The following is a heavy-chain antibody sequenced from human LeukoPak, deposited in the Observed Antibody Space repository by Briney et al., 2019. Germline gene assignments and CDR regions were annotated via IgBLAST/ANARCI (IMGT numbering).Heavy chain of an antibody. Sequence: SETLSLTCTVSGGSISSYYWSWIRQPPGKGLEWIGYIYYSGSTNYNPSLKSRVTISVDTSKNQFSLKLSSVTAADTAVYYCARDWGEYGSGSYLYYYYMDVWGKGTTVTISS. J-gene: IGHJ6*03. CDR1: GGSISSYY. D-gene: IGHD3-10*01. CDR2: IYYSGST. CDR3: ARDWGEYGSGSYLYYYYMDV. V-gene: IGHV4-59*12.